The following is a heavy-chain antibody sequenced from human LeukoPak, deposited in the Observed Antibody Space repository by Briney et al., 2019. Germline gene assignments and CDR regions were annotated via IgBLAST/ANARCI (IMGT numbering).Heavy chain of an antibody. Sequence: GGPLRLSCAASGFSFSTYTMHWVRQAPGKGLEYLAAISNSGDSTYYVNSVKGRFTISRDNSKNTLYFQMGSLRSEDMAVYYCASGTIFGNLHDQPLDYWGQGTLVTVSS. J-gene: IGHJ4*02. V-gene: IGHV3-64*01. D-gene: IGHD3-3*01. CDR2: ISNSGDST. CDR1: GFSFSTYT. CDR3: ASGTIFGNLHDQPLDY.